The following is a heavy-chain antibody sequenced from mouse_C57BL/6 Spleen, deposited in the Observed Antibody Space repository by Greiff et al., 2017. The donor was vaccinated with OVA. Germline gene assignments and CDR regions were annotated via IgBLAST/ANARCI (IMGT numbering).Heavy chain of an antibody. CDR2: IHPNSGST. D-gene: IGHD1-1*01. J-gene: IGHJ1*03. CDR3: ARSYYYGSSPWWYFDV. V-gene: IGHV1-64*01. Sequence: QVQLQQPGAELVKPGASVQLSCKASGYTFTSYWMHWVKQRPGQGLEWIGMIHPNSGSTNYNEKFKSKATLTVDKSSSTAYMQLSSLTSEDSAVYYCARSYYYGSSPWWYFDVWGTGTTVTVSS. CDR1: GYTFTSYW.